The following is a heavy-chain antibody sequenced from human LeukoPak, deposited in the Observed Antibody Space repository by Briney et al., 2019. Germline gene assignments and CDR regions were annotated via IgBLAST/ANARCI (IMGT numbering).Heavy chain of an antibody. D-gene: IGHD5-24*01. CDR1: GFTFDDHA. J-gene: IGHJ4*02. V-gene: IGHV3-9*01. CDR3: ARALMATGFDY. CDR2: ISWNGGII. Sequence: GGSLRLSCAASGFTFDDHAVHWVRHAPGKGLEWVSGISWNGGIIGYADSVKGRFTISRDNSKNTLYLQMNSLRAEDTAVYYCARALMATGFDYWGQGTLVTVSS.